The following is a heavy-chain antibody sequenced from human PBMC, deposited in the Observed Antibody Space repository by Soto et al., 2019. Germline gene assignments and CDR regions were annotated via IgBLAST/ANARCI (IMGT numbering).Heavy chain of an antibody. CDR1: GYTFTSYY. V-gene: IGHV1-46*01. CDR3: ARGTKLGYCSSTSCTIVD. J-gene: IGHJ4*02. CDR2: INPSGGST. D-gene: IGHD2-2*01. Sequence: QVQLVQSGAEVKKPGASVKVSCKASGYTFTSYYMHWVRQAPGQGLERMGIINPSGGSTSYAQKFQGRVTMTRDTSTSTVYMELSSLRSEDTAVYYCARGTKLGYCSSTSCTIVDWGQGTLVTVSS.